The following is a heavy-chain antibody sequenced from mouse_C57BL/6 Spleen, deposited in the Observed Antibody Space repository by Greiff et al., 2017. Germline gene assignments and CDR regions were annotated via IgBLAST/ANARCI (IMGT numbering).Heavy chain of an antibody. J-gene: IGHJ3*01. CDR2: IWGVGST. CDR3: ASEAY. V-gene: IGHV2-6*01. Sequence: VQGVESGPGLVAPSQSLSITCTVSGFSLTSYGVDWVRQSPGKGLEWLGVIWGVGSTNYNSALKSRLSISKDNSKSQGFLKMNSLQTDDTARYYCASEAYWGQGTLVTVSA. CDR1: GFSLTSYG.